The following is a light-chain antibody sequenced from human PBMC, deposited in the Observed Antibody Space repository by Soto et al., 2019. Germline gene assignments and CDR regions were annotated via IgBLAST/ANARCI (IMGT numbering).Light chain of an antibody. CDR2: SNN. V-gene: IGLV1-44*01. CDR1: SSNIGSNT. Sequence: QSVLTQPPSASGTPGQRVTISCSGSSSNIGSNTVNWYQQLPGTAPKLLIYSNNQRPSGVPDRFSGSKSGNSASLAISGLQSEDEADYYYAAWDDSLNGPVFGGGTKLTVL. CDR3: AAWDDSLNGPV. J-gene: IGLJ2*01.